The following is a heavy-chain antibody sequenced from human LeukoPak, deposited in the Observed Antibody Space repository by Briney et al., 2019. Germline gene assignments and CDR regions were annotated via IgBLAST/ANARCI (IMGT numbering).Heavy chain of an antibody. J-gene: IGHJ4*02. D-gene: IGHD4-11*01. V-gene: IGHV3-48*03. CDR1: GVAFSGYY. Sequence: GETLRLSCAASGVAFSGYYMNWVRQAPGKGLEWISYISSSGATRYYADSVKGRFTISRDNAYNSLFLQMNSLRAEDTAVYYCATLTVASTFDYWGQGTPVTVSS. CDR2: ISSSGATR. CDR3: ATLTVASTFDY.